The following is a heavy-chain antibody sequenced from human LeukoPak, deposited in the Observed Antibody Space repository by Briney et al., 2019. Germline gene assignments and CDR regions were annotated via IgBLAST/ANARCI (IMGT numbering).Heavy chain of an antibody. V-gene: IGHV3-21*01. CDR1: GLTFRSYS. Sequence: GGSLRLSCVASGLTFRSYSMHWVRQAPGKGLEWVSSIGSDSTYEYSPDSVKGRFTIPRDDAKNSLYLQMNSLRAEDTAVYYCARDLLGWELHYFDYWGQGTLVTVSS. J-gene: IGHJ4*02. CDR3: ARDLLGWELHYFDY. CDR2: IGSDSTYE. D-gene: IGHD1-26*01.